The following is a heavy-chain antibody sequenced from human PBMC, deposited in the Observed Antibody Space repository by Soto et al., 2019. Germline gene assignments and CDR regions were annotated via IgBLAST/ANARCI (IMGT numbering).Heavy chain of an antibody. Sequence: SETLSLTCTVSGGSISSGDYYWSWIRQPPGKGLEWIGYIYYSGSTYYNPSLKSRVTISVDTSKNQFSLKLSSVTAADTAVYYCAGSSSTRKFDPWGQGTLVTVSS. J-gene: IGHJ5*02. V-gene: IGHV4-30-4*01. CDR3: AGSSSTRKFDP. CDR1: GGSISSGDYY. D-gene: IGHD2-2*01. CDR2: IYYSGST.